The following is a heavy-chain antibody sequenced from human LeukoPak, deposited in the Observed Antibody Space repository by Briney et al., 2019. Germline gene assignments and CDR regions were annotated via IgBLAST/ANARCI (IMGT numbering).Heavy chain of an antibody. D-gene: IGHD3-10*01. Sequence: SETLSLTCAVYGGSFSGYYWSWIRQPPGKGLEWIGEINHSGSTNYNPSLKSRVTISVDTSKNQFSLKPSSVTAADTAVYYCASSGSGSYYPFDYWGQGTLVTVSS. V-gene: IGHV4-34*01. CDR1: GGSFSGYY. CDR3: ASSGSGSYYPFDY. CDR2: INHSGST. J-gene: IGHJ4*02.